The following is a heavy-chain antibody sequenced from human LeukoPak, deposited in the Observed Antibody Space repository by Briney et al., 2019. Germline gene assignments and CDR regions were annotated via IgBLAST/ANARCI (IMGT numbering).Heavy chain of an antibody. V-gene: IGHV1-69*06. CDR2: IIPIFGTA. Sequence: ASVKVSCKASGGTFSSYAISWVRQAPGQGLEWMGGIIPIFGTANYAQKFQGRVTITADKSTSTAYMELSSLRSEDTAVYYCARNYYDSSGYYYYFDCWGQGTLVTVSS. J-gene: IGHJ4*02. CDR1: GGTFSSYA. CDR3: ARNYYDSSGYYYYFDC. D-gene: IGHD3-22*01.